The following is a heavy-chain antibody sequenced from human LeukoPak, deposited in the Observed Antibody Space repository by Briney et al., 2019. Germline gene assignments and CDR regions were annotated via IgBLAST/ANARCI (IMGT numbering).Heavy chain of an antibody. J-gene: IGHJ6*02. CDR2: MNPNSGNT. CDR1: GYTFTSYD. D-gene: IGHD3-22*01. Sequence: ASVKVSCKASGYTFTSYDINWVRQATGQGLEWMGWMNPNSGNTGYAQKFQGRVTMTRNTSISTAYMELSSLRSEDTAVYYCARGSNIRRHYYDSSGLTYGMDVWGQGTTVTVSS. CDR3: ARGSNIRRHYYDSSGLTYGMDV. V-gene: IGHV1-8*01.